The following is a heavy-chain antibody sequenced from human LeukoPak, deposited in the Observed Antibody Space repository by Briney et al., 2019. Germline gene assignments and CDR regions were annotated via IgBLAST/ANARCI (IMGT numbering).Heavy chain of an antibody. V-gene: IGHV3-53*01. D-gene: IGHD6-19*01. Sequence: VGSLRLSCAASGFTVSSNYMSWVRQAPGKGLEWVSCIYSGGSTYYADSVKGRFTISRDNSKNTLYLQMNSLRAEDTAVYYCAREGGSSGWYDYWGQGTLVTVSS. CDR3: AREGGSSGWYDY. CDR2: IYSGGST. J-gene: IGHJ4*02. CDR1: GFTVSSNY.